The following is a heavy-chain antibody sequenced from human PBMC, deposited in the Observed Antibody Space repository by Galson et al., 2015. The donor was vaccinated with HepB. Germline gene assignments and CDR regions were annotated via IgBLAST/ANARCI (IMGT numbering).Heavy chain of an antibody. V-gene: IGHV3-15*01. CDR3: TIDCSSTSCLGDGAFHI. D-gene: IGHD2-2*01. Sequence: SLRLSCAASGFSFSHAWMSWVRQAPGKGLEWVGRIKSKISGGTKDYAAPVEGRFTISRDASKNTLYLQMNSLRTEDTYIYFCTIDCSSTSCLGDGAFHIWGQGTMVTVSS. J-gene: IGHJ3*02. CDR2: IKSKISGGTK. CDR1: GFSFSHAW.